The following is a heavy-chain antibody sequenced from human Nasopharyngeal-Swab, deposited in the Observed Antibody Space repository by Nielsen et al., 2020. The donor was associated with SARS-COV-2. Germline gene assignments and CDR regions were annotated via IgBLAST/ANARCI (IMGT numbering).Heavy chain of an antibody. CDR3: ARVSTSNYYYYYGMDV. D-gene: IGHD4-11*01. Sequence: WIRQPPGKGLMWVSSISSSSSYIYYADSVKGRFTISRDNAKNSLYLQMNSLRAEDTAVYYCARVSTSNYYYYYGMDVWGQGTTVTVSS. J-gene: IGHJ6*02. V-gene: IGHV3-21*01. CDR2: ISSSSSYI.